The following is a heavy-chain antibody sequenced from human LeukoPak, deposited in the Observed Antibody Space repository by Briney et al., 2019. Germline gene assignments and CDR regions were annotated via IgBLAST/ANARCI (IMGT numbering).Heavy chain of an antibody. CDR1: GFTFSSYA. CDR2: ISGSGGST. Sequence: GGSLRLSCAASGFTFSSYAMSWVRQAPGKGLAWVSAISGSGGSTYYADSVKGRFTNSRDNAQNSLYLQMNSLRDEDTAVYYCARDGDGYSQFDYWGQGTLVTVSS. J-gene: IGHJ4*02. D-gene: IGHD4-4*01. CDR3: ARDGDGYSQFDY. V-gene: IGHV3-23*01.